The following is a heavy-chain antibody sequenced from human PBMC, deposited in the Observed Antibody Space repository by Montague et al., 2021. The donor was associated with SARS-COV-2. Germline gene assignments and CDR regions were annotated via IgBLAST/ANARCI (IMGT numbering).Heavy chain of an antibody. CDR1: GYSSINYA. CDR2: ISGSGGNT. V-gene: IGHV3-23*01. Sequence: SLRLSCAASGYSSINYAMGWVRQAPGKGLEWVSVISGSGGNTYFADSVRGRFTISRDNSKNTLYLQMNSLRAEDTAVYYCVRKNYYGSGSFSTFDYWGQGTLATVSS. CDR3: VRKNYYGSGSFSTFDY. J-gene: IGHJ4*02. D-gene: IGHD3-10*01.